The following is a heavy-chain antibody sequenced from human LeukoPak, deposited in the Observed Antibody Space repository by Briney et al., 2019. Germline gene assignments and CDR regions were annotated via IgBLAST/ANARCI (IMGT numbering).Heavy chain of an antibody. V-gene: IGHV1-2*02. Sequence: ASVKVSCNASGYTFTGYYMHWVRQAPGQGLEWMGWINPNSGGTNYAQKFQGRVTMTRDTSISTAYMELSRLRSDDTAVYYCARDPRRRWELINDAFDIWGQGTMVTVSS. J-gene: IGHJ3*02. CDR1: GYTFTGYY. CDR2: INPNSGGT. CDR3: ARDPRRRWELINDAFDI. D-gene: IGHD1-26*01.